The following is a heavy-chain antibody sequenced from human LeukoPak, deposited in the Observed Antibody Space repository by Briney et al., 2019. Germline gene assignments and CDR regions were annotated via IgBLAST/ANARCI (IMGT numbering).Heavy chain of an antibody. D-gene: IGHD4-17*01. Sequence: PGGSLRLSCAASGFTFSDYYMSWIRQAPGKGLEWVSYISSSSSYTNYADSVKGRFTISRDNAKNSLYLQMNSPRAEDTAVYYCARDGLNYYGDYDSWYFDLWGRGTLVTVSS. V-gene: IGHV3-11*06. J-gene: IGHJ2*01. CDR1: GFTFSDYY. CDR3: ARDGLNYYGDYDSWYFDL. CDR2: ISSSSSYT.